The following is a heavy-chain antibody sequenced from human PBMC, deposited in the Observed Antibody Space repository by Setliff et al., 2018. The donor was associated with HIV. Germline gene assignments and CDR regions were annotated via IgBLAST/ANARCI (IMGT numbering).Heavy chain of an antibody. Sequence: GGSLRLSCATSRLSFSTFWMTWVRQAPGKGLEWIANINEDGSKKYHADSVQGRFIISRDNSKNTLYLQMNSLRAEDTAVYYCARAPSMAVAYYFDYWGQGTLVTVPQ. D-gene: IGHD6-19*01. V-gene: IGHV3-7*01. CDR1: RLSFSTFW. CDR3: ARAPSMAVAYYFDY. CDR2: INEDGSKK. J-gene: IGHJ4*02.